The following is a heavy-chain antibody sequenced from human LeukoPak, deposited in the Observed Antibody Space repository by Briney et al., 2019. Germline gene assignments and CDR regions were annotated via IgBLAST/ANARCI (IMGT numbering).Heavy chain of an antibody. CDR3: AREVGEYDSSGYRDAFDI. CDR2: IYSGGST. V-gene: IGHV3-66*01. Sequence: GGSLRLSCAASGFTFSSYAMSWVRQAPGKGLEWVSVIYSGGSTYYADSVKGRFTISRDNSKNTLYLQMNSLRAEDTAVYYCAREVGEYDSSGYRDAFDIWGQGTMVTASS. D-gene: IGHD3-22*01. J-gene: IGHJ3*02. CDR1: GFTFSSYA.